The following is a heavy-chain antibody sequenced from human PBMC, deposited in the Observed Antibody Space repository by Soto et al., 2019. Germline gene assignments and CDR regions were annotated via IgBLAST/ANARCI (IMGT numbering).Heavy chain of an antibody. CDR1: GYNFTSYW. D-gene: IGHD3-3*01. CDR2: IYPGDSDT. Sequence: GESLKISCKGSGYNFTSYWIGWVRQMPGKGLEWMGIIYPGDSDTRYSPSFQGQVTISADKSISTAYLQWSSLKASDTAMYYCARTYYDFWSGYYLGTRGFDPWGQGTLVTVSS. V-gene: IGHV5-51*01. CDR3: ARTYYDFWSGYYLGTRGFDP. J-gene: IGHJ5*02.